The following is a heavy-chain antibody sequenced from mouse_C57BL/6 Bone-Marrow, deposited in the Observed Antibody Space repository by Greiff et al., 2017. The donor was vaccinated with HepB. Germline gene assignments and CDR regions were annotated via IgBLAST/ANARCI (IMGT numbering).Heavy chain of an antibody. D-gene: IGHD2-1*01. J-gene: IGHJ2*01. CDR1: GFPFSDYY. V-gene: IGHV5-12*01. Sequence: EVMLVESGGGLVQPGGSLKLSCAASGFPFSDYYMYWVRQTPEKRLKWVAYISNGGGSTYYPDTVKGRFTISRDNAKNTLYLQMSRLKSEDTAMYYCARHYYGNPYYIDYWGQGTTLTVSS. CDR2: ISNGGGST. CDR3: ARHYYGNPYYIDY.